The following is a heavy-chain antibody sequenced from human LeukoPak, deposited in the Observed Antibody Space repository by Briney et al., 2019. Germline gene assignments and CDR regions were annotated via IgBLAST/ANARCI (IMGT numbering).Heavy chain of an antibody. CDR2: INGDGSTI. V-gene: IGHV3-74*01. J-gene: IGHJ4*02. CDR1: GFTLSTYW. CDR3: ARGGSGSFDF. Sequence: PGGSLRLSCAASGFTLSTYWMHWVRQAPGKGLVWVSRINGDGSTINYADSVKGRFTTSRDNAKSTLYLQVNSLRAEDTAVYYCARGGSGSFDFWGQGTLVTVAS. D-gene: IGHD3-22*01.